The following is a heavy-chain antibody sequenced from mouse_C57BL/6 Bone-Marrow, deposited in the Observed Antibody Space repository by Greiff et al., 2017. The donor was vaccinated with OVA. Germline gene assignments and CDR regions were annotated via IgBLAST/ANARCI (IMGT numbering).Heavy chain of an antibody. CDR1: GYTFTSYW. Sequence: VKLQQPGAELVKPGASVKLSCKASGYTFTSYWMHWVKQRPGQGLEWIGMIHPNSGSTNYNEKFKSKATLTVDKSSSTAYMQLSSLTSEDSAVYYCAIITTVVADSYAMDYWGQGTSVTVSS. J-gene: IGHJ4*01. CDR2: IHPNSGST. V-gene: IGHV1-64*01. D-gene: IGHD1-1*01. CDR3: AIITTVVADSYAMDY.